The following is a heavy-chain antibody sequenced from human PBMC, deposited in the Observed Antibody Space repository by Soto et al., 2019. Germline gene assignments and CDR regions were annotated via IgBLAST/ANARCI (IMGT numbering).Heavy chain of an antibody. CDR2: ISDRGSA. CDR1: GASITSGHW. V-gene: IGHV4-4*02. J-gene: IGHJ6*02. Sequence: QVQLQESGPRLVRPSGALSLTCSVSGASITSGHWWTWVRQSPGKGLEWIGEISDRGSAYSNPSLNGRVSWSVDKSQNPFSLRLISVTAADTAIYYCTRSTHAMNGGSHYMALDDDLVTGMDVWGPGTTVTVSS. D-gene: IGHD3-16*01. CDR3: TRSTHAMNGGSHYMALDDDLVTGMDV.